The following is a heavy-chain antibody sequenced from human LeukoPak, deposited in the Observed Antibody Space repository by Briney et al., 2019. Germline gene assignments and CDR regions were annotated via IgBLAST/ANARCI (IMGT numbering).Heavy chain of an antibody. D-gene: IGHD4-23*01. Sequence: SGGSLRLSCAASGFTFSSYSMNWVRQAPGKGLEWVSYISSSSSTIYYADSVKGRFTISRDNAKNSLYLQMNSPRAEDTAVYYCARATYGGGVDYWGQGTLVTVSS. CDR1: GFTFSSYS. V-gene: IGHV3-48*01. CDR2: ISSSSSTI. J-gene: IGHJ4*02. CDR3: ARATYGGGVDY.